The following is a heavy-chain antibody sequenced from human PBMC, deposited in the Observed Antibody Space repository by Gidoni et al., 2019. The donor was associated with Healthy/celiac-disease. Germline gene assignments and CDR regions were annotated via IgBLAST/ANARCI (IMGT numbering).Heavy chain of an antibody. V-gene: IGHV1-24*01. CDR3: ATVSPPSSWYREDYYYMDV. J-gene: IGHJ6*03. Sequence: QVQLVQSGAEVKKPGASVKVPCKVSGYTLTELSMHWVRQAPGKGLEWMGGFDPEDGETIYAQKFQGRVTMTEDTSTDTAYMELSSLRSEDTAVYYCATVSPPSSWYREDYYYMDVWGKGTTVTVSS. CDR1: GYTLTELS. CDR2: FDPEDGET. D-gene: IGHD6-13*01.